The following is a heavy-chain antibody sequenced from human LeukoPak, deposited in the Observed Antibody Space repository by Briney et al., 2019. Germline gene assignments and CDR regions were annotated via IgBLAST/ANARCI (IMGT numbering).Heavy chain of an antibody. V-gene: IGHV3-7*01. Sequence: GGPLRLSCAASGFTFSSYWMSWVRQAPGKGLEWVANIKQDGSEKYYVDSVKGRFTISRDNAKNSLYLQMNSLRAEDTAVYYCARVSTYCSSTSCYHYFDYWGQGTLVTVSS. J-gene: IGHJ4*02. D-gene: IGHD2-2*01. CDR2: IKQDGSEK. CDR3: ARVSTYCSSTSCYHYFDY. CDR1: GFTFSSYW.